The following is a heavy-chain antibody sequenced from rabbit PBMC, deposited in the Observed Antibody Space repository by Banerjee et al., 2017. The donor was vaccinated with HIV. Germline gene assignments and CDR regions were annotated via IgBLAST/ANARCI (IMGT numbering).Heavy chain of an antibody. J-gene: IGHJ4*01. CDR1: GFSFSSSYW. CDR3: ARMIPWTSNSGWYIDL. V-gene: IGHV1S45*01. D-gene: IGHD1-1*01. CDR2: IYGGSSGNT. Sequence: QEQLEESGGDLVKPEGSLTLTCTASGFSFSSSYWICWVRQAPGKGLEWIACIYGGSSGNTYYASWAKGRFTISKTSSTTVTLQMTSLTAADTATYFCARMIPWTSNSGWYIDLWGPGTLVTVS.